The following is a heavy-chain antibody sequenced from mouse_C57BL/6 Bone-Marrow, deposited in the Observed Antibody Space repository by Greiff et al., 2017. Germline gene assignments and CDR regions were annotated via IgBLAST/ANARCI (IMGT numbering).Heavy chain of an antibody. J-gene: IGHJ3*01. CDR2: ISSGGSYT. Sequence: DVQLQESGGDLVKPGGSLKLSCAASGFTFSSYGMSWVRQTPDKRLEWVATISSGGSYTYYTDSVKGRFTLSRDNAKNTLYLQMSRLKSEDTARYYSAGHYSGSSYGWFSYWGEGTLVTVSA. D-gene: IGHD1-1*01. CDR3: AGHYSGSSYGWFSY. CDR1: GFTFSSYG. V-gene: IGHV5-6*01.